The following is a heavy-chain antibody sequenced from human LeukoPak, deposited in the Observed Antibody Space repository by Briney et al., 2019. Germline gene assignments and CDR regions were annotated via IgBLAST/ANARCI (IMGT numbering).Heavy chain of an antibody. CDR2: IGTARDP. V-gene: IGHV3-13*05. J-gene: IGHJ3*02. D-gene: IGHD5-12*01. CDR1: GFTFSSYD. Sequence: GGSLRLSCAASGFTFSSYDMHWVRQGTGKGLEWVSVIGTARDPYYPGSVKGRFTISRENAKNSLYLQMNSLRADDTAVYYCARSLPCHGYNPRDCGAFDIWGQGTMVTVSS. CDR3: ARSLPCHGYNPRDCGAFDI.